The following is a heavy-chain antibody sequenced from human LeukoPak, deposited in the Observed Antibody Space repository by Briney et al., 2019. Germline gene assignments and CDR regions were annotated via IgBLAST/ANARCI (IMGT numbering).Heavy chain of an antibody. Sequence: GGSLRLSCAASGFTFSSYGMHWVRQAPGKGLEWVAVISYDGSNKYYVDSVKGRFTISRDNSKNTLYLQMNSLRAEDTAVYYCAKGKRGYSYGLFDYWGQGTLVTVSS. CDR2: ISYDGSNK. CDR3: AKGKRGYSYGLFDY. V-gene: IGHV3-30*18. J-gene: IGHJ4*02. CDR1: GFTFSSYG. D-gene: IGHD5-18*01.